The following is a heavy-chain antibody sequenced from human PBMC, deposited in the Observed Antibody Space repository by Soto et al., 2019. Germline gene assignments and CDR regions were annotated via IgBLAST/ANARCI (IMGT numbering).Heavy chain of an antibody. CDR1: GFLVNSSY. Sequence: EVQLVESGGGLIPPGGSLRLSCAASGFLVNSSYMTWVRQAPGKGLEWLAMINSDGSTLYAESVKGRFTISRDNSKNRLDRQMNSLRAEDTAMYYCARSGYSVAWGSWGQGTLVIVTS. J-gene: IGHJ5*02. D-gene: IGHD5-18*01. CDR3: ARSGYSVAWGS. CDR2: INSDGST. V-gene: IGHV3-53*01.